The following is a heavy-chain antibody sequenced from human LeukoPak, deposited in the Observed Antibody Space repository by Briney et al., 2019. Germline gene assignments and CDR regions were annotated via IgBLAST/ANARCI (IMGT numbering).Heavy chain of an antibody. CDR3: TLTPTYYYGSRGAEIDY. D-gene: IGHD3-10*01. J-gene: IGHJ4*02. V-gene: IGHV1-2*02. CDR1: GYTFTGYY. Sequence: ASVKVSCKASGYTFTGYYMHWVRQAPGQGLEWMGWINPNSGGTNYAQKFQGRVTMTRDTSISTAYMELSRLRSDDTAVYYCTLTPTYYYGSRGAEIDYWGQGTLVTVSS. CDR2: INPNSGGT.